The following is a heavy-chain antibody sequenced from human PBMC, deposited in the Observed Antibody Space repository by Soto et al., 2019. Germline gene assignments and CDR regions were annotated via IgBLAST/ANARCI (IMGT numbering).Heavy chain of an antibody. J-gene: IGHJ5*02. CDR3: AGMASAGTLNWFDP. CDR1: GYTFINFD. CDR2: MNPGSGQT. Sequence: QVQLVQSGDEVKEPGASVRVSCEASGYTFINFDISWVRQAAGQGLEWLGWMNPGSGQTGYASKFQGRVAMTRDASTGTSHLELSSLTSDDPAVYYCAGMASAGTLNWFDPWGQGTLVTVSS. V-gene: IGHV1-8*02. D-gene: IGHD6-13*01.